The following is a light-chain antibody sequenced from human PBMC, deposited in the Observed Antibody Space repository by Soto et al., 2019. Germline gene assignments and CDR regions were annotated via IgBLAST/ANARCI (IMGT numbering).Light chain of an antibody. J-gene: IGLJ1*01. Sequence: QSALTQPASVSGSPGQSITISCTGTSIDVGGYNYVSWYQQHPGKAPKLMIYDVRNRPSGVSNRFSGSKSGNTASLTISGLQAEDEADYYCSSYTSSSTYVFGTGTKLTVL. V-gene: IGLV2-14*01. CDR1: SIDVGGYNY. CDR3: SSYTSSSTYV. CDR2: DVR.